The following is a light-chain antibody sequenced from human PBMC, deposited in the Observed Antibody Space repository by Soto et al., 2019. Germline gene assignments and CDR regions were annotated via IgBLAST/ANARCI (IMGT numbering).Light chain of an antibody. J-gene: IGKJ2*01. V-gene: IGKV3-20*01. CDR1: QSVSSSY. CDR2: GAS. Sequence: EIVLTQSPGTLSLSPGERATLSCRASQSVSSSYLDWYQQKPGQAPRLLIYGASSRATGIPDRFSGSGSGTDFTLTISRLEAEDFAVYYCQQYGSSPGYTFGQGTKLEIK. CDR3: QQYGSSPGYT.